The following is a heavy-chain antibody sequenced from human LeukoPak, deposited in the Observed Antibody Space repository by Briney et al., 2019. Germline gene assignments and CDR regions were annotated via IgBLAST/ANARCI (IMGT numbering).Heavy chain of an antibody. J-gene: IGHJ4*02. D-gene: IGHD6-13*01. CDR3: ARISSSWHY. CDR1: GYTFTSYD. CDR2: MNPNSGNT. V-gene: IGHV1-8*01. Sequence: ASVTVSCKASGYTFTSYDINWVRQAPGQGLEWMGWMNPNSGNTCYAQKFQGRVTMTRNTSISTAYMELSSLRSEDTAVYYCARISSSWHYWGQGTLVTVSS.